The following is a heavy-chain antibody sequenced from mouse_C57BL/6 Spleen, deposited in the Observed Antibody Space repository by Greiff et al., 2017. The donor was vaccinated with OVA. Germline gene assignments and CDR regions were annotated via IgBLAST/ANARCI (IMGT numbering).Heavy chain of an antibody. CDR2: IYPGGGYT. Sequence: QVQLQQSGAELVRPGTSVKLSCKASGYTFTNYWIGWAKQRPGHGLEWIGDIYPGGGYTYYNEKFKGKATLTADKSSSTAYMQFSSLTSEDSAGYCGARGCGSSHWYFEVWGTGTTVTVSS. CDR3: ARGCGSSHWYFEV. CDR1: GYTFTNYW. D-gene: IGHD1-1*01. V-gene: IGHV1-63*01. J-gene: IGHJ1*03.